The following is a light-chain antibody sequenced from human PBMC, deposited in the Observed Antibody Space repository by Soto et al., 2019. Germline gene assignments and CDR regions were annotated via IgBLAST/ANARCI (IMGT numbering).Light chain of an antibody. J-gene: IGLJ3*02. V-gene: IGLV2-14*01. Sequence: QSALTQPASVSGSPGQTITISCTGTGSDVGGYNYLSWYQQHPGKAPKVMIYEVSNRPSGVSNRFSGSKSGNTASLTISGLQAEDEADYFCSSYTTSGTPVFGGGTKVTVL. CDR1: GSDVGGYNY. CDR3: SSYTTSGTPV. CDR2: EVS.